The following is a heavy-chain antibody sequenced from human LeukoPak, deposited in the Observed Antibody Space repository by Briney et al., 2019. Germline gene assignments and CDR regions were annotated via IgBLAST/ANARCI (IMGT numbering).Heavy chain of an antibody. J-gene: IGHJ4*02. D-gene: IGHD6-19*01. V-gene: IGHV3-7*01. Sequence: PGGSLRLSCAVSGFIFNNYWMHWVRQAPGEGPEWVANIKEDGSVKTYLESVRGRFTISRDNAKNSLFLQMNSLRAEDTAVYYCARGSGWIIDKWGRGTLVSVSS. CDR3: ARGSGWIIDK. CDR2: IKEDGSVK. CDR1: GFIFNNYW.